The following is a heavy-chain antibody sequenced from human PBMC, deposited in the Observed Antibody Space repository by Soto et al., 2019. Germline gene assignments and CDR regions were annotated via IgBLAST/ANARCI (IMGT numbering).Heavy chain of an antibody. CDR2: IYSGGST. D-gene: IGHD3-22*01. V-gene: IGHV3-66*01. CDR1: GFTVNSNY. J-gene: IGHJ3*02. Sequence: GGSLRLSCAASGFTVNSNYMSWVRQAPGKGLEWVSVIYSGGSTYYADSVKGRFTISRDNSKNTLYLQMNSLRAEDTAVYFCARDLADYFDDSNTPYNAFDIWGQGTMVTVSS. CDR3: ARDLADYFDDSNTPYNAFDI.